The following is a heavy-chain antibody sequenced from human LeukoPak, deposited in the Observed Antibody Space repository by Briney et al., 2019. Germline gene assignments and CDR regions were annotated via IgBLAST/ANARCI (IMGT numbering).Heavy chain of an antibody. CDR2: INPHSGGT. J-gene: IGHJ4*02. CDR1: RYTFTGYY. D-gene: IGHD5-12*01. CDR3: ARDHKVAKFDY. V-gene: IGHV1-2*02. Sequence: GASVKVSCKASRYTFTGYYMHWVRQAPGQGLEWMGWINPHSGGTNYAQKFQGRVTMTRDTSISTVYMELSRLRSDDTAVYYCARDHKVAKFDYWGQGTLVTVSS.